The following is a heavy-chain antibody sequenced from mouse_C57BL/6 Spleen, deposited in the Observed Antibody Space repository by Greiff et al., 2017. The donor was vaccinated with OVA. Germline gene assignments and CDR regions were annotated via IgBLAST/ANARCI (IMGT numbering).Heavy chain of an antibody. CDR2: INPSTGGT. D-gene: IGHD3-2*02. CDR1: GYSFTGYY. Sequence: EVQRVESGPELVKPGASVKISCKASGYSFTGYYMNWVKQSPEKSLEWIGEINPSTGGTTYNQKFKAKATLTVDKSSSTAYMQLKSLTSEDSAVYYCARGAAQAHDYWGQGTTLTVSS. J-gene: IGHJ2*01. V-gene: IGHV1-42*01. CDR3: ARGAAQAHDY.